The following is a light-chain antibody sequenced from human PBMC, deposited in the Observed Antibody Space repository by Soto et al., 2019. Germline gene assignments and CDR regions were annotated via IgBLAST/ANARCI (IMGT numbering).Light chain of an antibody. J-gene: IGLJ1*01. CDR2: DVG. CDR3: SSYTSSMTNV. CDR1: SSDVGGYNY. V-gene: IGLV2-14*03. Sequence: QAVLTQPASVSGTPGQSITISCTGTSSDVGGYNYVSWYQHHPGKAPKLLLYDVGNRPSGVSYRFSGSKSDNTASLTISGLQAADEADYFCSSYTSSMTNVFGSGTKVTVL.